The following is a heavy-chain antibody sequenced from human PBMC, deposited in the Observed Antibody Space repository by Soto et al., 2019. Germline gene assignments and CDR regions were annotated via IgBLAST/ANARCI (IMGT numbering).Heavy chain of an antibody. CDR2: RYYSEST. V-gene: IGHV4-31*03. D-gene: IGHD2-15*01. J-gene: IGHJ4*02. CDR3: ARTKCSGGSCYSWSLDY. Sequence: SETLSLTCTVSGGSITTGGYYWSWIRQLPGKGLEWIGHRYYSESTYYNPSLKSRVSISLDTSKNQFSLKLSFVTAADTAMYYCARTKCSGGSCYSWSLDYWGQGTPVTGSS. CDR1: GGSITTGGYY.